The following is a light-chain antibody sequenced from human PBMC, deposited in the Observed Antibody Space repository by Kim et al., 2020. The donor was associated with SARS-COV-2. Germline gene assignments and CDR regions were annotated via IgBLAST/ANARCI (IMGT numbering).Light chain of an antibody. V-gene: IGKV3-15*01. J-gene: IGKJ5*01. Sequence: EIVMTQSPATLSVSPGEIATLSCRASQSVGIKLAWHQQKPGQAPRLLIYDASTRETGIPGRFSGSGSGTEFTLTIGSLQSEDFALYYCQQYHKWPGITFGQGTRLEIK. CDR2: DAS. CDR1: QSVGIK. CDR3: QQYHKWPGIT.